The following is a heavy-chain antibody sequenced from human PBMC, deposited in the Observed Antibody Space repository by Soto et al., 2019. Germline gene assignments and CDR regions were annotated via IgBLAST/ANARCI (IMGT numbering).Heavy chain of an antibody. J-gene: IGHJ4*02. CDR3: AKDLVGSDADYFDY. CDR1: GFTFSSYA. V-gene: IGHV3-23*01. D-gene: IGHD2-15*01. CDR2: ISGSGGST. Sequence: PGGSLRLSCAASGFTFSSYAMSWVRQAPGKGMERVAAISGSGGSTYYADSVKGRFTISRDNSKNTLYLQMNSLRAEDAAVYYCAKDLVGSDADYFDYWGQGTLVTVS.